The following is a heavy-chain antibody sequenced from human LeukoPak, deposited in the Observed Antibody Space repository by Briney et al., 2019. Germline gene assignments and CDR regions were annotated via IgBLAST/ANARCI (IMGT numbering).Heavy chain of an antibody. D-gene: IGHD5-12*01. CDR2: INVYKVNT. V-gene: IGHV1-18*01. J-gene: IGHJ4*02. CDR3: ARDDPNSGYDFDY. Sequence: ASVKVSCKASGYTFSKFGIGWLRQAPGQGPEWMGWINVYKVNTNYAQKLQGRVTMTTDTSTSTAYLELRSLRSDDTAVYYCARDDPNSGYDFDYWGQGTLVTVSS. CDR1: GYTFSKFG.